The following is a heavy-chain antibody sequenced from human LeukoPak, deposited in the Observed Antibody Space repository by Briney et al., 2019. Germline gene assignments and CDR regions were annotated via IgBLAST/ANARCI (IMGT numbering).Heavy chain of an antibody. D-gene: IGHD2-2*01. Sequence: SETLSLTCAVYGGSFSGYYWSWIRQPPGKGLEWIGEINHSGSTNYNPSLKSRVTISVHTSKNQFSLKLSSVTAADTAVYYCARVGYCSSTSCYYGDYWGQGTLVTVSS. CDR2: INHSGST. CDR3: ARVGYCSSTSCYYGDY. V-gene: IGHV4-34*01. CDR1: GGSFSGYY. J-gene: IGHJ4*02.